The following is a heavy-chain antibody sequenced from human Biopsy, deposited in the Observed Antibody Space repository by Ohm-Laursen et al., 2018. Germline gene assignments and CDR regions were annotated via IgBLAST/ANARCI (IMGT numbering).Heavy chain of an antibody. CDR1: GESISAYY. CDR3: ARDRGYYFDRSVLGCFDL. D-gene: IGHD3-22*01. J-gene: IGHJ2*01. V-gene: IGHV4-59*01. CDR2: IYYTGNT. Sequence: TLSLTYTVSGESISAYYWTWIRQPPGKGLQWIGYIYYTGNTDYNPSLQSRVTISVDTSKNHFSLRLRFMTPADTAMYYCARDRGYYFDRSVLGCFDLWGRGTLVTVSS.